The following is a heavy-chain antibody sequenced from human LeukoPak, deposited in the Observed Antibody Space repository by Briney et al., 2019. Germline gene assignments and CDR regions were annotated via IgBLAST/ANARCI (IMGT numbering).Heavy chain of an antibody. D-gene: IGHD5-24*01. CDR2: IYYSGST. J-gene: IGHJ4*02. CDR1: GGSISSYY. V-gene: IGHV4-59*08. Sequence: PSETLSLTCTVSGGSISSYYWSWIRQPPGKGLEWIGYIYYSGSTNYNPSLKSRVTISVDTSKNQFSLKLSSVTAADTAVYYCARHRVEMVTMDYWGQGTLVTVS. CDR3: ARHRVEMVTMDY.